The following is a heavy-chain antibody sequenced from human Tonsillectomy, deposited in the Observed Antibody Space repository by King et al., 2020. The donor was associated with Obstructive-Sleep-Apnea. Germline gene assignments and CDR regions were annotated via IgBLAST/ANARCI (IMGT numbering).Heavy chain of an antibody. D-gene: IGHD6-19*01. Sequence: VQLVESGAEVKKPGASVKVSCKASGYTFTSYDINWVRQATGQGLEWMGWMNPNSGNTGYAQKFQGRVTMTRNTSISTAYMELSSLRSEDTAVYYCARVNTGAVAYYGGADAFDIWGQGTMVTVSS. J-gene: IGHJ3*02. V-gene: IGHV1-8*01. CDR2: MNPNSGNT. CDR3: ARVNTGAVAYYGGADAFDI. CDR1: GYTFTSYD.